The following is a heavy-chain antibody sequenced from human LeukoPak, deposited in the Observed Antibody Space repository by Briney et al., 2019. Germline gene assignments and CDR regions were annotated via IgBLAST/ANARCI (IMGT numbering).Heavy chain of an antibody. CDR2: INAGNGNT. V-gene: IGHV1-3*01. Sequence: ASVKVSCKASGYTFTGYYMHWVRQAPGQRLEWMGWINAGNGNTKYSQEFQGRVTITRDTSASTAYMELSSLRSDDTAVYYCARDGNSVYSSSWYVYYWFDYWGQGTLVTVSS. CDR3: ARDGNSVYSSSWYVYYWFDY. CDR1: GYTFTGYY. D-gene: IGHD6-13*01. J-gene: IGHJ5*01.